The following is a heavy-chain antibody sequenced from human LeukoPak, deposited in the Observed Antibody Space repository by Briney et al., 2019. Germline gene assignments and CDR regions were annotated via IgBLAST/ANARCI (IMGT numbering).Heavy chain of an antibody. Sequence: SETLSLTCGVSGGSINSGNYYWSWIRHVPGKGLEWIGFIYYSGSTYYSPSLESRVTMSVDTSKNQFSLKLTSVTAADTAFYYCARGVVTPGFDIWGQGTMVTVSS. CDR2: IYYSGST. CDR3: ARGVVTPGFDI. J-gene: IGHJ3*02. D-gene: IGHD4-23*01. V-gene: IGHV4-31*11. CDR1: GGSINSGNYY.